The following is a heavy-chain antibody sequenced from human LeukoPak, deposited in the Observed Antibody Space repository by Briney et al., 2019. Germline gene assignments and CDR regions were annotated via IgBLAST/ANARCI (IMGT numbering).Heavy chain of an antibody. J-gene: IGHJ4*02. CDR2: ISSNGDST. D-gene: IGHD3-10*01. V-gene: IGHV3-64*01. CDR1: GFTFSSYA. Sequence: GGSLRLSCAASGFTFSSYAMYWVRQAPGKGLEYVSAISSNGDSTYYANSVKGRFTISRDNSKNTLYLQMGSLRAEDMAVYYCARVSGANWGQGTLVTVSS. CDR3: ARVSGAN.